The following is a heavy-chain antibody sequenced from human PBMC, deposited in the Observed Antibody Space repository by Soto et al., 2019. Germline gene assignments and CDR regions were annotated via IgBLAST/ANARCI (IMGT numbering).Heavy chain of an antibody. J-gene: IGHJ6*02. CDR3: ARLLGYCSSTSCPGEGLYYYYGMDV. CDR1: GFTFSSYS. V-gene: IGHV3-21*01. CDR2: ISSSSSYI. Sequence: PGGSLRLSCAASGFTFSSYSMNWVRQAPGKGLEWVSSISSSSSYIYYADSVKGRFTISRDNAKNSLYLQMNSLRAEDTAVYYCARLLGYCSSTSCPGEGLYYYYGMDVWGQGTTVTVSS. D-gene: IGHD2-2*01.